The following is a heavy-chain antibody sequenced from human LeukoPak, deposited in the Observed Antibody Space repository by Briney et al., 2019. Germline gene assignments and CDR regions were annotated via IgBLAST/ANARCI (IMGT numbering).Heavy chain of an antibody. V-gene: IGHV4-39*07. Sequence: SETLSLTCTVSGASITSSAYSWGWIPQPPGKGLEWIGSFYYSGSTYYNPSLKSRITISADTSKNQFSLNVSSVTAADTAVYYCARDSAYSSSWLIKLDAFDIWGQGTMVTVSS. CDR2: FYYSGST. CDR3: ARDSAYSSSWLIKLDAFDI. D-gene: IGHD6-13*01. CDR1: GASITSSAYS. J-gene: IGHJ3*02.